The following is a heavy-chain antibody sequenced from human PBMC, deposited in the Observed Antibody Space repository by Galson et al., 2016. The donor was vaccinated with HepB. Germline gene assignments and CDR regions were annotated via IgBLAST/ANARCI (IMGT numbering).Heavy chain of an antibody. CDR3: ANVHSGTFAFDI. CDR1: GFTFSSYG. CDR2: ISYDGSNK. V-gene: IGHV3-30*18. D-gene: IGHD3-10*01. J-gene: IGHJ3*02. Sequence: SLRLSCAASGFTFSSYGMHWVRQAPGKGLEWVAVISYDGSNKYYADSVKGRFTISRDNSKNTLYLPMTSLRAEDTAVYYCANVHSGTFAFDIWGQGTMVTVSS.